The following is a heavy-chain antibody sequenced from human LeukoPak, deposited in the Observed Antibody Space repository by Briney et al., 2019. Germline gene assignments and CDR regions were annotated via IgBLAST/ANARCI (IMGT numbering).Heavy chain of an antibody. Sequence: SETLSLTCTVSGDSISTYYWSWIRQPPGKGLEWIGYIYYSVTSDYNPSLKSRVTMSVDMSTIQISLKLSSVTAADTAVYYCARGSGGDGSGSLWGRGTLVTVSS. D-gene: IGHD3-10*01. J-gene: IGHJ4*02. CDR2: IYYSVTS. V-gene: IGHV4-59*01. CDR3: ARGSGGDGSGSL. CDR1: GDSISTYY.